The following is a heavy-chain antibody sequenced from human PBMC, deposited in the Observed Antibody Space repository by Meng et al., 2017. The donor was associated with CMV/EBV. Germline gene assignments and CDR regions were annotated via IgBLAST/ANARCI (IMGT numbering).Heavy chain of an antibody. V-gene: IGHV1-69*05. CDR3: ARDPRGGSYYNYYYGMDV. CDR2: IIPIFGTA. D-gene: IGHD1-26*01. CDR1: GGTFSSYA. J-gene: IGHJ6*02. Sequence: SVKVSCKASGGTFSSYAISWVRQAPGQGLEWMGGIIPIFGTANYAQKFQGRVTITTDESTSTAYMELSSLRSEGTAVYYCARDPRGGSYYNYYYGMDVWGQGTTVTVSS.